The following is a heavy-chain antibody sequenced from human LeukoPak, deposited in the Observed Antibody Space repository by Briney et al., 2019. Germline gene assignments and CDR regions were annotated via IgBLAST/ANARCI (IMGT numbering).Heavy chain of an antibody. CDR1: GFTFSSYA. CDR2: IWYDGSKQ. D-gene: IGHD3-3*01. CDR3: ARDRTIFGVAHIEY. Sequence: PGGSLRLSCAASGFTFSSYAMHWVRQAPGKGLEWVAVIWYDGSKQYYADSVKGRFTISRDNARNSLYLQMNSLRAEDTAVYYCARDRTIFGVAHIEYWGQGTLVTVSS. V-gene: IGHV3-33*08. J-gene: IGHJ4*02.